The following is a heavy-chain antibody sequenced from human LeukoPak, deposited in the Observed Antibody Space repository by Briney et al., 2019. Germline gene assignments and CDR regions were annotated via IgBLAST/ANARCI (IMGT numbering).Heavy chain of an antibody. Sequence: GESLKISCQGSGYSFTTYWIAWVRQMPGRGLEWMGIISPDDSEIRYSPSFRGQVTISADKSISTAYLQWSRLKASDTAIYYCARHEGSGSYFSYWGQGTLVTVSS. V-gene: IGHV5-51*01. CDR3: ARHEGSGSYFSY. CDR1: GYSFTTYW. CDR2: ISPDDSEI. D-gene: IGHD1-26*01. J-gene: IGHJ4*02.